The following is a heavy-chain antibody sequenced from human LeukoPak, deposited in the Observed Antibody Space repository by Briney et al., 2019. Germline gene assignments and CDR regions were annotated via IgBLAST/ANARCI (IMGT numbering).Heavy chain of an antibody. CDR3: AKSDCSGGSCYDSFDY. J-gene: IGHJ4*02. D-gene: IGHD2-15*01. Sequence: SETLSLTCSVSGYSISSGYYWGWIRQPPGKGLEWIGSIYHSGNTYYNSSLKSRLTISVDTSKNQFSLKLSSVTAADTAVYYCAKSDCSGGSCYDSFDYWGQGTLVTVSS. V-gene: IGHV4-38-2*02. CDR1: GYSISSGYY. CDR2: IYHSGNT.